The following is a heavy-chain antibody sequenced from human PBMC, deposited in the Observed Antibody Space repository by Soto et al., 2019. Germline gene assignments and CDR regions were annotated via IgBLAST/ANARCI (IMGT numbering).Heavy chain of an antibody. D-gene: IGHD6-6*01. CDR2: ISGSGGRT. V-gene: IGHV3-23*01. Sequence: GSMGISCASSRFTFSSYSMSWVRQAQGKGLEWVSAISGSGGRTYYADSVKGRFTISRDNSKKTLYRQMNSLRAEDTAVYHSAKGVDSSSSYWGQGTLVTVSS. CDR3: AKGVDSSSSY. J-gene: IGHJ4*02. CDR1: RFTFSSYS.